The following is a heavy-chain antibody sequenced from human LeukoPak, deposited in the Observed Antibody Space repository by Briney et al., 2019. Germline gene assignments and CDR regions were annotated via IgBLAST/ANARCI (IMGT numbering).Heavy chain of an antibody. Sequence: SETLSLTCTVSGYSISSGYLWGWIRQPPGKGLEWIGSIDGSGTSYYNPSLKSRVTISVDTSRNQFSLKLISVTAADTAVYYCARDFGHIAQTAFDIWGQGTMVTVSS. CDR2: IDGSGTS. CDR1: GYSISSGYL. D-gene: IGHD3-10*01. V-gene: IGHV4-38-2*02. CDR3: ARDFGHIAQTAFDI. J-gene: IGHJ3*02.